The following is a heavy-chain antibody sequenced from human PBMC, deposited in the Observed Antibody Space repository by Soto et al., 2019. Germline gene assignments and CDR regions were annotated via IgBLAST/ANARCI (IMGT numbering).Heavy chain of an antibody. J-gene: IGHJ6*02. D-gene: IGHD2-15*01. CDR1: GGTFSSYA. V-gene: IGHV1-69*12. Sequence: QVQRVQSGAEVKKPGSSVKVSCEASGGTFSSYAINWLRQAPGQGLEWMGGIIPIFGTANYAQKFQGRVTITADESTSTAYMELSSLRSEDTAVYYCARGSGGSSYYYYGMDVWGQGTTVTVSS. CDR3: ARGSGGSSYYYYGMDV. CDR2: IIPIFGTA.